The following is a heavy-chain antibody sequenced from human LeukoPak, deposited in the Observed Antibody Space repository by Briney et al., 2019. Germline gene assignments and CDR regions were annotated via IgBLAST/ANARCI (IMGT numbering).Heavy chain of an antibody. D-gene: IGHD4-17*01. J-gene: IGHJ4*02. V-gene: IGHV3-74*03. CDR1: GFIFNRYW. CDR3: ARGRHDYGDYGLDY. Sequence: GGSLRLSCAGSGFIFNRYWMHWVRQAPGKGLVWVSRINTDGSNTKYADSVKGRFTISRDNAKNTLYLQMNSLRAEDTAVYYCARGRHDYGDYGLDYWGQGTLVTVSS. CDR2: INTDGSNT.